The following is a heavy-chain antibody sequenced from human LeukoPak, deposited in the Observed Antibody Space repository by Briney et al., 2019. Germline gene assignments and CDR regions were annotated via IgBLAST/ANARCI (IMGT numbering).Heavy chain of an antibody. J-gene: IGHJ4*02. D-gene: IGHD3-10*01. V-gene: IGHV3-23*01. CDR3: AKTPRITMVRGVLDY. Sequence: GGSLRLSCAASGFTFSTYAMNWVRQAPGKGLEWVSAISGSGGSTYYADSVKGRFTISRDNSKNTLYLQMNSLRAEDTAVYYCAKTPRITMVRGVLDYWGQGTLVTVSS. CDR2: ISGSGGST. CDR1: GFTFSTYA.